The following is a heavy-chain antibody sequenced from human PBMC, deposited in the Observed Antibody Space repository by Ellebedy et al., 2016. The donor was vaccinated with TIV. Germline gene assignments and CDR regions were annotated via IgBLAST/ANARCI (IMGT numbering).Heavy chain of an antibody. CDR3: ARWFGELLYVRWFAP. D-gene: IGHD3-10*01. J-gene: IGHJ5*02. CDR2: IYYSGST. CDR1: GDSISRSSYY. V-gene: IGHV4-39*01. Sequence: GSLRLSCTVSGDSISRSSYYWGWIRQPPGKGLEWIGSIYYSGSTYYNPSLKSRVTISVDTSKNQFSLRLTSVTAADTAVYYCARWFGELLYVRWFAPWGQGTLVTVSS.